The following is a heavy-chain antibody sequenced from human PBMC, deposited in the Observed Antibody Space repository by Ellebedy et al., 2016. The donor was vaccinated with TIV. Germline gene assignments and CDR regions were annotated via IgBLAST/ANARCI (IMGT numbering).Heavy chain of an antibody. CDR3: ARDQNRYSSSTAPSRPNY. Sequence: GESLKISCAASGFTFSNYNMNWVRQTPGKGLEWVSSIRSTGSDKYYASSVKGRFTISRYNSKNTLYLQMNSLRAEDTAVYSCARDQNRYSSSTAPSRPNYWGQGTLVAVSS. CDR1: GFTFSNYN. V-gene: IGHV3-21*01. J-gene: IGHJ4*02. D-gene: IGHD6-6*01. CDR2: IRSTGSDK.